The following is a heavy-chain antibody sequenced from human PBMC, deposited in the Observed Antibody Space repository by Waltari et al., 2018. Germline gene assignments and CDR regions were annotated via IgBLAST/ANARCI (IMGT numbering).Heavy chain of an antibody. Sequence: QVQLQESGPGLVKPSETLSLTCPVSGGSISSYYWSWIRQPPGKGLEWIGYSYYSGSTNYNPSLKSRVTISVDTSKNQFSLKLSSVTAADTAVYYCARESYYGDYDYFDYWGQGTLVTVSS. CDR2: SYYSGST. CDR1: GGSISSYY. D-gene: IGHD4-17*01. CDR3: ARESYYGDYDYFDY. J-gene: IGHJ4*02. V-gene: IGHV4-59*01.